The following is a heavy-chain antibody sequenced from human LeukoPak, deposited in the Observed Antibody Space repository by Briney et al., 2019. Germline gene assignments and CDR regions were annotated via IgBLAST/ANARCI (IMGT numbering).Heavy chain of an antibody. D-gene: IGHD3-10*01. CDR1: GFTFSNYW. CDR2: IKQDGSEK. V-gene: IGHV3-7*01. J-gene: IGHJ6*02. CDR3: ARDRYGELLPTYGMDV. Sequence: GGSLRLSCAASGFTFSNYWMNWLRQVPGKGLEWVADIKQDGSEKYYVDSVKGRFTISRDNSKNTLYLQMNSLRAEDTAVYYCARDRYGELLPTYGMDVWGQGTTVTVAS.